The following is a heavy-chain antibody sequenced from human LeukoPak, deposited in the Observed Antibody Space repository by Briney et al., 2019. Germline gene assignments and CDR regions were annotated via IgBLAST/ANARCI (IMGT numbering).Heavy chain of an antibody. D-gene: IGHD5-18*01. V-gene: IGHV4-59*01. J-gene: IGHJ4*02. CDR1: GGSISSYY. CDR3: ANRGYRQYYFDY. CDR2: IYYSGST. Sequence: PSETLSLTCTVSGGSISSYYWSWIRQPPGKGLEWIGYIYYSGSTNYNPSLKSRVTISVDTSKNQFSLKLSSVTAADTAVYYCANRGYRQYYFDYWGQGTLVTVSS.